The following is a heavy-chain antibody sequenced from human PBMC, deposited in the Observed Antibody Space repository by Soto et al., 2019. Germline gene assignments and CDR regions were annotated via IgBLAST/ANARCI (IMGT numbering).Heavy chain of an antibody. Sequence: EVQLLEFGGGFIQPGGSLRLSCAASGFTFSNYAMSWVRQAPGKGLEWVSSISISGGSIYYADSVKGRFTISRDNSKNPLYLQMNSLRAEDTALYYCAKHRGYSNYAFDYWGQGTLVTVSS. CDR1: GFTFSNYA. CDR2: ISISGGSI. J-gene: IGHJ4*02. CDR3: AKHRGYSNYAFDY. D-gene: IGHD4-4*01. V-gene: IGHV3-23*01.